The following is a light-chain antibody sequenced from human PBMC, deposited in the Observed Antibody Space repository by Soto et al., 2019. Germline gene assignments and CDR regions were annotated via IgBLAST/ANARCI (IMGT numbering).Light chain of an antibody. V-gene: IGKV3-20*01. J-gene: IGKJ4*01. CDR1: QSVSSSY. CDR3: HQYGSSPLT. Sequence: RLSFSPGERDTLSCRASQSVSSSYLAWYQQKPGQAPRLLIYGASSRATGIPDRFSGSGSGTDFTLTISRLEPEDFAVYYCHQYGSSPLTFGGGTKVDIK. CDR2: GAS.